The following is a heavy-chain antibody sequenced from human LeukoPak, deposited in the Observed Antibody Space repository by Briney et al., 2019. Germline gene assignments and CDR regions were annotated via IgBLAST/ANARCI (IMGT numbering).Heavy chain of an antibody. V-gene: IGHV3-72*01. CDR3: ARVAWSGSAFDY. CDR2: TRDKANSYTT. Sequence: GGSLRLSCAASGFTFSDHYMDWVRQAPGKGLEWVGRTRDKANSYTTEYAASVKGRFTISRDDSKNSLYLKMNSLKTEDTAVYYCARVAWSGSAFDYWGQGTLVTVSS. J-gene: IGHJ4*02. D-gene: IGHD3-3*01. CDR1: GFTFSDHY.